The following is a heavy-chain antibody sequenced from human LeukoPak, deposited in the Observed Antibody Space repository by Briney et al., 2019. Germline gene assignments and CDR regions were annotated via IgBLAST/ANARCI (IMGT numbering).Heavy chain of an antibody. CDR1: GGSISSGGFY. CDR2: IDNRGST. J-gene: IGHJ4*02. Sequence: PSETLSLTCSVSGGSISSGGFYWSWIRQPPGKGLEWIGHIDNRGSTRYNPSFKSRVTISGDTSKQQFSLQLTSVTTADTAIYYCARAGHHYDNAGYIELFYWGQGTLVTVSS. CDR3: ARAGHHYDNAGYIELFY. D-gene: IGHD3-22*01. V-gene: IGHV4-61*08.